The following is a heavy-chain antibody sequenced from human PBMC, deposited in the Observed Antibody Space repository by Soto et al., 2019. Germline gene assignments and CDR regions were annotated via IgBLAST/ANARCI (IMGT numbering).Heavy chain of an antibody. J-gene: IGHJ4*02. CDR1: GGTFSSYA. CDR2: IIPIFGTA. D-gene: IGHD1-26*01. CDR3: ARGGGVGATTGWD. Sequence: QVQLVQSGAEVKKPGSSVKVSCKASGGTFSSYAISWVRQAPGQGLEWMGGIIPIFGTANYAQKFQGRVTITADISTSTAYRGRSSRGSGDTAVYYCARGGGVGATTGWDWGQGTLVTVSS. V-gene: IGHV1-69*06.